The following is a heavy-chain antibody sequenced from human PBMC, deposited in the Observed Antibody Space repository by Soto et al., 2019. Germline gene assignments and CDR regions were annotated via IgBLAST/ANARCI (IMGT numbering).Heavy chain of an antibody. Sequence: GSLILSCASSGFTFRSFTMNWVRQAPGKGLEWVSTISSNSAYIYYTGALRGRFTISRDNAKNSLHLQMNSLRAEDTAVYYCTRDASRDSSARGWFDPWGPGTLVTVSS. J-gene: IGHJ5*02. CDR1: GFTFRSFT. CDR2: ISSNSAYI. CDR3: TRDASRDSSARGWFDP. V-gene: IGHV3-21*01. D-gene: IGHD6-13*01.